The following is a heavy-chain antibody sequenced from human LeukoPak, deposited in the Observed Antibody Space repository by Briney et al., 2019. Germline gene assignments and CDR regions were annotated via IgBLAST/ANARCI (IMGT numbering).Heavy chain of an antibody. CDR2: IYSGGTT. CDR1: GFTVSSNY. D-gene: IGHD6-13*01. V-gene: IGHV3-66*01. Sequence: GGSLRLSCAASGFTVSSNYMSWVRQAPGKGLEWVSVIYSGGTTYYADSVKGRFTISRDNSKNTLYLQMNSLRVEDTAVYYCASMSSSWYRVPIGMDVWGQGTTVTASS. J-gene: IGHJ6*02. CDR3: ASMSSSWYRVPIGMDV.